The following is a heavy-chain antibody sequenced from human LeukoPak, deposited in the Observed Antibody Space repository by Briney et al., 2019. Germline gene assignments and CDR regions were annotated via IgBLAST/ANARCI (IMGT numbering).Heavy chain of an antibody. CDR1: GFTFSSYW. Sequence: GGSLRLSCAASGFTFSSYWMHWVRQAPGKGLVWVSRINSDGSSTSYADSVKGRFTISRGNAKNTLYLQMNSLRAEDTAVYYCARYYYGSGSYYNYNWFDPWGQGTLVTVSS. CDR3: ARYYYGSGSYYNYNWFDP. D-gene: IGHD3-10*01. CDR2: INSDGSST. V-gene: IGHV3-74*01. J-gene: IGHJ5*02.